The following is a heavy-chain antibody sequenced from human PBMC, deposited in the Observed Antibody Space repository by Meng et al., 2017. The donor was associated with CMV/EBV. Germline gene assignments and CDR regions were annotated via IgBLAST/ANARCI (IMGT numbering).Heavy chain of an antibody. V-gene: IGHV3-21*01. CDR3: ARDPIVVVPAALIGDAFDI. J-gene: IGHJ3*02. CDR1: GFTFSSYS. CDR2: ISSSSSYI. D-gene: IGHD2-2*01. Sequence: GESLKISCAASGFTFSSYSMNWVRQAPGKGLEWVSSISSSSSYIYYAESVKGRFTISRDNAKNSLYLQMNSLRAEDTAVYYCARDPIVVVPAALIGDAFDIWGQGTMVTVSS.